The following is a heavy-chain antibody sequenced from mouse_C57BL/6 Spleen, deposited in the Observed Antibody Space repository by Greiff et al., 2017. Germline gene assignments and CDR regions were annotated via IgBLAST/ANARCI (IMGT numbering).Heavy chain of an antibody. CDR1: GYTFTDHT. D-gene: IGHD2-4*01. J-gene: IGHJ3*01. V-gene: IGHV1-78*01. CDR2: IYPRDGST. Sequence: VKLMESDAELVKPGASVKISCKVSGYTFTDHTIHWMKQRPEQGLEWIGYIYPRDGSTKYNEKFKGKATLTADKSSSTAYMQLNSLTSEDSAVYFCARWEKNDYDGFAYWGQGTLVTVSA. CDR3: ARWEKNDYDGFAY.